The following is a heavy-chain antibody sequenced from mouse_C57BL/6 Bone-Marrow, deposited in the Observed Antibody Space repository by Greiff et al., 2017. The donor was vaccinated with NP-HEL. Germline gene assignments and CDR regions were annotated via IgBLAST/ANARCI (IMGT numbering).Heavy chain of an antibody. Sequence: EVMLVESGGGLVQSGRSLRLSCATSGFTFSDFYMAWVRQAPGKGLEWIAASRNKANDYTTEYSASVKGRFIVSRDTSQSILYLQMNALRAEDTAIYYCARGPSTTVVATDWYFDVWGTGTTVTVSS. D-gene: IGHD1-1*01. V-gene: IGHV7-1*01. CDR1: GFTFSDFY. CDR3: ARGPSTTVVATDWYFDV. CDR2: SRNKANDYTT. J-gene: IGHJ1*03.